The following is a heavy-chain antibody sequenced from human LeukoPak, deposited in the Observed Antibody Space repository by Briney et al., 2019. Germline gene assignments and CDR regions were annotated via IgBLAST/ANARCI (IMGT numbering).Heavy chain of an antibody. CDR2: ISGRDDST. CDR1: GFSFSNYA. V-gene: IGHV3-23*01. D-gene: IGHD3-9*01. Sequence: GGSLRLPCAASGFSFSNYAMSWVRQVPGKGLEWVSAISGRDDSTYYADSVKGRFTISRGTSKNTLYLQMNSLRAEDTAVYYCAKWGDYDVLTGYYDSDYWGQGTLVTVSS. J-gene: IGHJ4*02. CDR3: AKWGDYDVLTGYYDSDY.